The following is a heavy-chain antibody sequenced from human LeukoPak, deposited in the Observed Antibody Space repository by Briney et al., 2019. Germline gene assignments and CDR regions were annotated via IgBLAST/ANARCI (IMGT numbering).Heavy chain of an antibody. J-gene: IGHJ5*02. CDR3: ARNLQLLAWLDP. V-gene: IGHV4-39*01. CDR1: GCSIRSSSYY. Sequence: SETLSLTCAVSGCSIRSSSYYWGWIRQPPGRGLEWIGTVYYSRSTYYSPSLKSRVTISVDTSKNQFSLKLSSVTAADTAVYYCARNLQLLAWLDPWGQGTLVTVFS. D-gene: IGHD1-1*01. CDR2: VYYSRST.